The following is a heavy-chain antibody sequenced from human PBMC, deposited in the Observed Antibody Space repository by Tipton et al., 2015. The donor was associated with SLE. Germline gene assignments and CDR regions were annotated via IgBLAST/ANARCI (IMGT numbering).Heavy chain of an antibody. CDR2: IYYSGDT. CDR1: GGSVSSGTYY. D-gene: IGHD2-8*01. V-gene: IGHV4-31*03. Sequence: TLSLTCTVSGGSVSSGTYYWSWIRQYPGQGLEWIGYIYYSGDTYYNPSLRTRVTISVDTSKNQLSLTVNSVTAADTAVYYCASLRNGLWYFDVWGRGTLVTVSS. CDR3: ASLRNGLWYFDV. J-gene: IGHJ2*01.